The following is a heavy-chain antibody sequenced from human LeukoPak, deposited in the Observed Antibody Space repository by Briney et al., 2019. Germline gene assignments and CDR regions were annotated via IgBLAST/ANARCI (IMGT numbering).Heavy chain of an antibody. D-gene: IGHD2-2*01. CDR1: GFTFSSYA. CDR3: AREGGTYCSSTSCFGGLYFDY. V-gene: IGHV3-30-3*01. J-gene: IGHJ4*02. CDR2: ISYDGSNK. Sequence: GGSLRLSCAASGFTFSSYAMHWVRQAPGKGLEWVAVISYDGSNKYYADSVKGRFTISRDNSKNTLYLQMNSLRAEDTAVYYCAREGGTYCSSTSCFGGLYFDYWGQGTLVTVSS.